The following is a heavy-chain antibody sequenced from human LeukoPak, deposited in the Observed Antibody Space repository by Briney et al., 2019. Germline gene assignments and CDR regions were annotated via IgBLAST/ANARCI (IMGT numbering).Heavy chain of an antibody. D-gene: IGHD4-23*01. Sequence: GGSLRLSCAASGFTFSSYSMNWVRQTPGKGLGWVSSISSSSSYIYYADSVKGRFTISRDNAKNSLYLQMNSLRAGDTGVYYCAKVMTTVVPSDAFDIWGQGTMVTVSS. CDR1: GFTFSSYS. V-gene: IGHV3-21*01. J-gene: IGHJ3*02. CDR3: AKVMTTVVPSDAFDI. CDR2: ISSSSSYI.